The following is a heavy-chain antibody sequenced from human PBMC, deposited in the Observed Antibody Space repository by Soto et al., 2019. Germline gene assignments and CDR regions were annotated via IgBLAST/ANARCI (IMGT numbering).Heavy chain of an antibody. V-gene: IGHV4-30-4*01. CDR3: ARDRPVGPYAYKGDYGMDV. Sequence: QVQLQESGPGLVKASQTLSLTCTISGGSIRSEDHYWSWVRQSPGKGLEWIGHLYYSGANYRTEAPERRVTISLYMSKNQFSLHMRSVTAADTATYFCARDRPVGPYAYKGDYGMDVWGQGTTVTVSS. CDR2: LYYSGAN. CDR1: GGSIRSEDHY. J-gene: IGHJ6*02. D-gene: IGHD3-16*01.